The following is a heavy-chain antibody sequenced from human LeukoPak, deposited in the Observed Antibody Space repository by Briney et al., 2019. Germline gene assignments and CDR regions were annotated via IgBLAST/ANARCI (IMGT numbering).Heavy chain of an antibody. J-gene: IGHJ6*03. CDR2: IYHSGST. CDR3: ARRLGRKFGERFYYYHYMDV. Sequence: SETLSLTCAVSGGSISSTNWWNWVRQPPGKGLEWIGEIYHSGSTNYNPSLKSRVTLSVDKSKNQFSLKLSSVTAADTAVYYCARRLGRKFGERFYYYHYMDVWGKGTTVTISS. D-gene: IGHD3-10*01. V-gene: IGHV4-4*02. CDR1: GGSISSTNW.